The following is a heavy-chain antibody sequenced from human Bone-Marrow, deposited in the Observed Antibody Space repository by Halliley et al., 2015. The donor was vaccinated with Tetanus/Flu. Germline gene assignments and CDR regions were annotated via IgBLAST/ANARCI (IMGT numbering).Heavy chain of an antibody. V-gene: IGHV1-18*04. CDR3: ARDFQGDYSDF. J-gene: IGHJ4*02. CDR2: ISGHNGNT. Sequence: QLVQSGAEVKSPGASVKVSCKASGYTFTGYYMHWVRQAPGHGLEWLGWISGHNGNTKNAQKFQDRVTMTTDTSTTTAYMELRSLRSDDTAVYYCARDFQGDYSDFWGQGTRVTVSS. CDR1: GYTFTGYY.